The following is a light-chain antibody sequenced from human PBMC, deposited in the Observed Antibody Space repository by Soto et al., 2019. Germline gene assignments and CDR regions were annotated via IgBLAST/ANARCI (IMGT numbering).Light chain of an antibody. CDR2: CAS. V-gene: IGKV3D-20*01. Sequence: EIVLTQSPPSLSLSPGERATLSCGASRIVGSNYLAWYQQKPGLAPRLLIYCASTRATDIPARFSASGSGTAFTLTISRLEPEDFAVYYCQKYDGSSIAFGQGTRLEIK. J-gene: IGKJ5*01. CDR3: QKYDGSSIA. CDR1: RIVGSNY.